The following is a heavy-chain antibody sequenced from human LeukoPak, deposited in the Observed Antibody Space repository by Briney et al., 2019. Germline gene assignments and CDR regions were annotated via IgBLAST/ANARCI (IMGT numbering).Heavy chain of an antibody. D-gene: IGHD6-13*01. V-gene: IGHV3-23*01. Sequence: GGSLRLSCAASGFTFSSYSMSWVRQAPGKGLEWVSAISGSGGSTYYADSVKGRFTISRDNSKNTLYLQMNSLRAEDTAVYYCAKIPGYSSSWYTYFDYWGQGTLVTVSS. CDR1: GFTFSSYS. CDR2: ISGSGGST. J-gene: IGHJ4*02. CDR3: AKIPGYSSSWYTYFDY.